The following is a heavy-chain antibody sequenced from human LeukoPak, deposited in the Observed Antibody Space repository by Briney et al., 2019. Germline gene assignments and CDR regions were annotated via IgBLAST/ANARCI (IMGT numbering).Heavy chain of an antibody. CDR1: GFTYSRFA. Sequence: GGSLRLSCAASGFTYSRFAMSWVRQAPGKGLEWVSAISGSGDSTYYADSVKGRFTISRDNSKNTLYLQMNRLRVEDTAVYYCAKTGYDSSGYLDYWGQGTLVTVSS. V-gene: IGHV3-23*01. D-gene: IGHD3-22*01. CDR2: ISGSGDST. CDR3: AKTGYDSSGYLDY. J-gene: IGHJ4*02.